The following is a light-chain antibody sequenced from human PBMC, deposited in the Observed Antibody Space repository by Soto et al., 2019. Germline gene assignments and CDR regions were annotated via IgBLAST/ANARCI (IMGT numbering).Light chain of an antibody. CDR3: SSYTSSRTRV. CDR2: DVS. J-gene: IGLJ2*01. V-gene: IGLV2-14*03. CDR1: SSDVGGYNY. Sequence: QSALTQPASVSGSPGQSITISCTGTSSDVGGYNYVSWYQHHPGKAPKLMIYDVSNRPSGVSNRFSGSKSGNTASLTISGPQAEDEADYYCSSYTSSRTRVFGGGTKLTVL.